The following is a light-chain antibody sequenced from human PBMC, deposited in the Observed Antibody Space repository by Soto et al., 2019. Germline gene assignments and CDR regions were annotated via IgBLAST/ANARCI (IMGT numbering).Light chain of an antibody. CDR1: SSDVGGYNY. Sequence: SVLTQPASVSGSPGQSITISCTGTSSDVGGYNYVSWYQQHPGKAPKLMIYAVTDRPSGVSSRFSGSKSGNTASLTISGLQAEDEADYYCSSYTSSSTLFGTGTKVT. V-gene: IGLV2-14*01. CDR3: SSYTSSSTL. J-gene: IGLJ1*01. CDR2: AVT.